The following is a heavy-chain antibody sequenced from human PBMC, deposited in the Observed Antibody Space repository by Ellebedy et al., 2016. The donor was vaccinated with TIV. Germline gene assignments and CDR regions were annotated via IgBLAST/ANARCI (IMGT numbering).Heavy chain of an antibody. D-gene: IGHD3-22*01. CDR1: GFGFNNFG. V-gene: IGHV3-33*06. Sequence: LSLTCAASGFGFNNFGMHWVRQAPGKGLEWVTSIWFDGSNKNYADSVKGRFTISRDNSENTLSLQMNSLRAEDTAVYYCAKDVLVGTTPPSLDSWGQGTLVTVSS. CDR3: AKDVLVGTTPPSLDS. J-gene: IGHJ4*02. CDR2: IWFDGSNK.